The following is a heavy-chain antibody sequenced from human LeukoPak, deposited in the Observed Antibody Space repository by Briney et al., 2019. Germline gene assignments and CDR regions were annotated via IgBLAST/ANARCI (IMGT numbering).Heavy chain of an antibody. J-gene: IGHJ4*02. V-gene: IGHV4-59*01. Sequence: SETLSLTCTVSGGSINNYYWSWIRQPPGKGLEWIGYIYYSGSTNYNPSLKSRVTISVDTSKNQFSLKLSSVTAADTAVYYCAAEVGDYVDYWGQGTLVTVSS. CDR1: GGSINNYY. CDR2: IYYSGST. CDR3: AAEVGDYVDY. D-gene: IGHD1-26*01.